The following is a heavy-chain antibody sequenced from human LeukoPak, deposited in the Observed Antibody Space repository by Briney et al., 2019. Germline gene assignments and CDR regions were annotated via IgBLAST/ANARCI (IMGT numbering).Heavy chain of an antibody. D-gene: IGHD1-14*01. V-gene: IGHV3-30*02. CDR1: GFIFSNYG. CDR3: VKDTGRGDF. J-gene: IGHJ4*02. Sequence: PGGSLRLSCVASGFIFSNYGMHWVRQAPGKGLEWVAFLHNDETEIYYADSVKGRFTISRDNSKNTLYLQMSSLRDEDTAVYYCVKDTGRGDFWGQGTQVTVPS. CDR2: LHNDETEI.